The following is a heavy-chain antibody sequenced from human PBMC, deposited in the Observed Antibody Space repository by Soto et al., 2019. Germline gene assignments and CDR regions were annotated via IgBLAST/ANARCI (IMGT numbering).Heavy chain of an antibody. J-gene: IGHJ4*02. Sequence: GGSLRLSCAASGFTFSTYAMSWVRQAPGKGLEWVSAISGTGGSTYYADSVKGRFTISRDSSKNTLYLQMNSLRAEDTAVYYCKGLVRGVDYWGQGTLVTVSS. CDR2: ISGTGGST. D-gene: IGHD6-19*01. CDR3: KGLVRGVDY. V-gene: IGHV3-23*01. CDR1: GFTFSTYA.